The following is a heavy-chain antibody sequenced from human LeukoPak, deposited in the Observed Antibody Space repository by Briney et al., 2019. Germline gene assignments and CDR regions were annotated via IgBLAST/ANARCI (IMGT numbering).Heavy chain of an antibody. CDR1: GGSISSYY. CDR3: ARAPHFYYGSGSYPYYFDY. CDR2: IYYSGST. V-gene: IGHV4-59*12. J-gene: IGHJ4*02. Sequence: SETLSLTCTVSGGSISSYYWSWIRQPPGKGLEWIGYIYYSGSTNYNPSLKSRVTISVDTSKNQFSLKLSSVTAADTAVYYCARAPHFYYGSGSYPYYFDYWGQGTLVTVSS. D-gene: IGHD3-10*01.